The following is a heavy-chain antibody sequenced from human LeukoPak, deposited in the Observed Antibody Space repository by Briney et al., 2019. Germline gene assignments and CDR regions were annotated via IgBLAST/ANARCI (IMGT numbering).Heavy chain of an antibody. V-gene: IGHV4-34*01. CDR2: INDSRST. Sequence: SETLSLTCAVYGGSFSGYYWNWIRQPPGKGLEWIGEINDSRSTNYNPSLKSRVTISVDTSKNQFSLKLSSVTAEDTAVYYCARGAAAGSPLGYWGQGTLVTVSS. D-gene: IGHD6-13*01. CDR1: GGSFSGYY. J-gene: IGHJ4*02. CDR3: ARGAAAGSPLGY.